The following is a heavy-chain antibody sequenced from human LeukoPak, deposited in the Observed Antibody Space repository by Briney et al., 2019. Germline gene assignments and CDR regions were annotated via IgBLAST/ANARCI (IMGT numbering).Heavy chain of an antibody. Sequence: SETLSLTCAVYGGSFSGYYWSWIRQPPGKGLEWIGEINHSGSTNYNPSLKSRVTISVDTSKNQFSLKLSSVTAADTAVYYCAREASRYYYYYMDVWGRGTTVTVSS. CDR3: AREASRYYYYYMDV. CDR1: GGSFSGYY. J-gene: IGHJ6*03. V-gene: IGHV4-34*01. CDR2: INHSGST.